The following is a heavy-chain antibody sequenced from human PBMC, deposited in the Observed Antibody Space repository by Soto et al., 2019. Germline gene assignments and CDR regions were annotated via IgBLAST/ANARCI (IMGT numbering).Heavy chain of an antibody. D-gene: IGHD1-26*01. Sequence: GESLKISCKGSGYSFTSYWIGWVRQIPGKGLEWMGIIYPGDSDTRYSPSFQGQVTISADKSISTAYLQWSSLKASDTAMYYCAREVRASLDYYYHYGMAGWGQGTTVPVSS. CDR2: IYPGDSDT. CDR3: AREVRASLDYYYHYGMAG. J-gene: IGHJ6*02. CDR1: GYSFTSYW. V-gene: IGHV5-51*01.